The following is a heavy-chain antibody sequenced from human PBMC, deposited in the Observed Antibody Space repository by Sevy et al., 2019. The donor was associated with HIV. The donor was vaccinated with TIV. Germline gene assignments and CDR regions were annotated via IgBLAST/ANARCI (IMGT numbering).Heavy chain of an antibody. CDR2: ISYDGSNK. V-gene: IGHV3-30*18. D-gene: IGHD2-21*02. J-gene: IGHJ4*02. CDR1: GFTFSSYG. Sequence: GGSLRLSCAASGFTFSSYGMHWVRQAPGKGLEWVAVISYDGSNKYYADSVKGRFTTSRDNSKNTLYLQMNSLRAEDTVVYYCAKGGSSYCGGDCYFDYWGQGTLVTVSS. CDR3: AKGGSSYCGGDCYFDY.